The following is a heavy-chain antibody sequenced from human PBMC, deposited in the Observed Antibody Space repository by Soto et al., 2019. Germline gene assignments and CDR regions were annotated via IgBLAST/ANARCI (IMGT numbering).Heavy chain of an antibody. V-gene: IGHV1-69*13. CDR2: IIPIFGTA. D-gene: IGHD3-3*01. CDR1: GGTFSSYA. CDR3: ERDRVGVTMCTTSPRLIYY. J-gene: IGHJ4*02. Sequence: GASVKVSCKASGGTFSSYAISWVRQAPGQGLEWMGGIIPIFGTANYAQKFQGRVTITADESTSTAYMELSSLRSEDTAVYYCERDRVGVTMCTTSPRLIYYWGQRTLVSVSS.